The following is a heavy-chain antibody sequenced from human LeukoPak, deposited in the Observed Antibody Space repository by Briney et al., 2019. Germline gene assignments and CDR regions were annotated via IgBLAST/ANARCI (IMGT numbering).Heavy chain of an antibody. CDR3: ARGDYTSFCSSTRCYITFFDS. V-gene: IGHV3-20*04. CDR1: GFTFDDYG. J-gene: IGHJ4*02. D-gene: IGHD2-2*01. Sequence: RPGGSLRLSCAASGFTFDDYGMSWVRQAPGKGLEWVSGINWNGGSTGYADSVKGRFTISRDNAKNSLYLQMNSLRAEDTAMYYCARGDYTSFCSSTRCYITFFDSWGQGTLVTVSS. CDR2: INWNGGST.